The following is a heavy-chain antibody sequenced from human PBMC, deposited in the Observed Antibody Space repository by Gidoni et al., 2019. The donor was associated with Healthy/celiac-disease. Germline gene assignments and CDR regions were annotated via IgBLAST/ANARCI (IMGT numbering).Heavy chain of an antibody. V-gene: IGHV2-5*02. CDR3: AHSRQYLGYCSSTSCPDRWFDP. CDR2: IYWDDDK. D-gene: IGHD2-2*01. J-gene: IGHJ5*02. Sequence: QITLKESGPTLVKPTQTLTLTCTFSGFSLSTSGVGVGWIRQPPGKALEWLALIYWDDDKRYSPSLKSRLTITKDTSKNQVVLTMTNMDPVDTATYYCAHSRQYLGYCSSTSCPDRWFDPWGQGTLVTVSS. CDR1: GFSLSTSGVG.